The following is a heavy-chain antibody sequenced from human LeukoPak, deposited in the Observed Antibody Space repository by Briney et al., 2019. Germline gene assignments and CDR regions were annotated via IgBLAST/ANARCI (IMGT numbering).Heavy chain of an antibody. Sequence: GGSLRLSCAASGFTFSDYYMSWIRQAPGKGLEWVSYISSSGSTIYCADSVRGRFTISRDNSKNTLYVEMNSLRAGDSAVYYCAKGGFVVVPAARGAFDYWGQGTPVIVSS. J-gene: IGHJ4*02. V-gene: IGHV3-11*01. CDR1: GFTFSDYY. CDR3: AKGGFVVVPAARGAFDY. D-gene: IGHD2-2*01. CDR2: ISSSGSTI.